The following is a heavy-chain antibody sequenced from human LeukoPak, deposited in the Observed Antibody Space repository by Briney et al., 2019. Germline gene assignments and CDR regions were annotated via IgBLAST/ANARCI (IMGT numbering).Heavy chain of an antibody. J-gene: IGHJ4*02. CDR3: ASTDYGSGSSSLN. CDR1: GFTFSSYA. Sequence: PGRSLRLSCAASGFTFSSYAMSWVRQAPGEGLEWVSAISGSGGSTYYADSVKGRFTISRDNSKNTLYLQMNSLRAEDTAVYYCASTDYGSGSSSLNWGQGTLVTVSS. D-gene: IGHD3-10*01. CDR2: ISGSGGST. V-gene: IGHV3-23*01.